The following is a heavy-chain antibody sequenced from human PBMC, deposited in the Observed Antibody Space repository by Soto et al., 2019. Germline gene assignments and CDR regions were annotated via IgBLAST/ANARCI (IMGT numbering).Heavy chain of an antibody. CDR2: INHSGST. J-gene: IGHJ6*03. CDR3: ARGIAAAQPRLYYYYYMDV. CDR1: GGSFSGYY. V-gene: IGHV4-34*01. D-gene: IGHD6-13*01. Sequence: QVQLQQWGAGLLKPSETLSLTCAVYGGSFSGYYWSWIRQPPGKGLEWIGEINHSGSTNYNPSLKSRVTISVDTSKNQCSLKLSSVTAADTAVYYCARGIAAAQPRLYYYYYMDVWGKGTTVTVSS.